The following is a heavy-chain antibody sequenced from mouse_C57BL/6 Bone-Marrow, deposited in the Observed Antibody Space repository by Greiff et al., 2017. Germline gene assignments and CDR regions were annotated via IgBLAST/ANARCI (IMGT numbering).Heavy chain of an antibody. V-gene: IGHV1-81*01. J-gene: IGHJ2*01. D-gene: IGHD2-5*01. CDR1: GYTFTSYG. CDR2: IYPRSGNT. CDR3: ARRPYYSKRGYYFDY. Sequence: QVQLLQSGAELARPGASVKLSCKASGYTFTSYGICWVQQRTGQGLEWIGEIYPRSGNTYYNEKFKGKATLTADKSSSTAYMELSSLTSEDSAVYFCARRPYYSKRGYYFDYWGQGTTLTVSS.